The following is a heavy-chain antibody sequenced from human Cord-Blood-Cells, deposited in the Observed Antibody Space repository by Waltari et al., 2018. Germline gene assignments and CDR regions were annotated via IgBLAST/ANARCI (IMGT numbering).Heavy chain of an antibody. CDR2: IYTSGST. D-gene: IGHD3-9*01. CDR3: AREPYDILTGYYFDY. CDR1: GGSISSYY. Sequence: QVQLQESGPGLVKPSETLSLTCTVSGGSISSYYWSWLRQPAGKGLEWIGRIYTSGSTNYNPSLKSRVTMSVDTSKNQFSLKLSSVTAADTAVYYCAREPYDILTGYYFDYWGQGTLVTVSS. J-gene: IGHJ4*02. V-gene: IGHV4-4*07.